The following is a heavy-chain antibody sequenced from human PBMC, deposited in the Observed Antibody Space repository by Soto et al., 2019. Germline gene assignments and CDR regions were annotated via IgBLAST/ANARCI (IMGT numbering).Heavy chain of an antibody. Sequence: GSLRLYCSASGFIFSESTIYWVRQVPGKGLEAISAVSTSGRSTYYADSMKDRFTISRDNSKNTLFLQMGSLRPEDTAIYYCVKQAHGLDGVAFDYWGQGTQVTVSS. J-gene: IGHJ4*02. CDR2: VSTSGRST. D-gene: IGHD2-15*01. V-gene: IGHV3-64D*06. CDR3: VKQAHGLDGVAFDY. CDR1: GFIFSEST.